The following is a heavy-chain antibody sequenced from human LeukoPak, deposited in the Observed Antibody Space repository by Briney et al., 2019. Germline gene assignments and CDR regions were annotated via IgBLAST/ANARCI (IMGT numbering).Heavy chain of an antibody. CDR2: INPILDIE. Sequence: SVKLSCKASGGTFSIFAISWVRRAPGQGLEWMGRINPILDIENYAQKLQGRVTSTADKSTRTAYMQLSSLRSEDTTVHYCSRVWQQLVGSGMDVWGQGTTVTVSS. J-gene: IGHJ6*02. D-gene: IGHD6-13*01. CDR1: GGTFSIFA. V-gene: IGHV1-69*04. CDR3: SRVWQQLVGSGMDV.